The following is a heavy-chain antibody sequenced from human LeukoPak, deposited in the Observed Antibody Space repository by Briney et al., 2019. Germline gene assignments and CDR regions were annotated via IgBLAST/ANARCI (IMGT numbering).Heavy chain of an antibody. D-gene: IGHD3-9*01. J-gene: IGHJ6*04. CDR1: GGTFSSYA. V-gene: IGHV1-69*13. Sequence: GASVKVSCKASGGTFSSYAISWVRQAPGQGLEWMGGIIPIFGTANYAQKFQGRVTITADESTSTAYMELSSLRSEDTAVYYCARTTYYDILTGHNPYGMDVWGKGTTVTVSS. CDR2: IIPIFGTA. CDR3: ARTTYYDILTGHNPYGMDV.